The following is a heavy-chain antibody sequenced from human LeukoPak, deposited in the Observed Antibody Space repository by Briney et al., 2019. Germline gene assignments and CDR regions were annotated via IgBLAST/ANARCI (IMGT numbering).Heavy chain of an antibody. Sequence: ASVKVSCTASGGTFSSYAISWVRQAPGQGLEWMGRITPILGIANYAQKFQGRVTITADKSTSTAYMELSSLRSEDTAVYYCARAPLGDYYYGMDVWGQGTTVTVSS. V-gene: IGHV1-69*04. J-gene: IGHJ6*02. D-gene: IGHD7-27*01. CDR2: ITPILGIA. CDR3: ARAPLGDYYYGMDV. CDR1: GGTFSSYA.